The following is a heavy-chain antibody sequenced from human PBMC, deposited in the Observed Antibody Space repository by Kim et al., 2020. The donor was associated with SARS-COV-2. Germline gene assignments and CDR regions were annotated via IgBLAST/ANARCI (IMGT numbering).Heavy chain of an antibody. CDR2: ISGSGGST. CDR1: GFTFSSYA. D-gene: IGHD3-16*02. V-gene: IGHV3-23*01. J-gene: IGHJ4*02. CDR3: AKALNYDYVWGSYRPLFDY. Sequence: GGSLRLSCAASGFTFSSYAMSWVRQAPGKGLEWVSAISGSGGSTYYADSVKGRFTISRDNSKNTLYLQMNSLRAEDTAVYYCAKALNYDYVWGSYRPLFDYWGQGTLVTVSS.